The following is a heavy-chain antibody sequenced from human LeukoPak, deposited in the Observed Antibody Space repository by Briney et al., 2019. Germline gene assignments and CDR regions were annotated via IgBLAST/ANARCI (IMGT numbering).Heavy chain of an antibody. J-gene: IGHJ4*02. CDR3: AKVVNAMPSDY. CDR1: GFTFRSSW. D-gene: IGHD2-2*01. CDR2: INPDGSTT. V-gene: IGHV3-74*01. Sequence: GGSLRLSCAASGFTFRSSWMHWVRQAPGKGLAWVSRINPDGSTTTYADSVEGRFTISRDNAKSTLYLQMDSLRAEDTAVYYCAKVVNAMPSDYWGQGTLVTVSS.